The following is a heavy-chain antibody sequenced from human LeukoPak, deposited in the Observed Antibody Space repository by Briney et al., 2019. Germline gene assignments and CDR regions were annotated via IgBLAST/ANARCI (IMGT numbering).Heavy chain of an antibody. CDR1: GYTFTDYY. CDR3: ARADDSGGNSVAVY. V-gene: IGHV1-2*02. CDR2: INPNSGGT. J-gene: IGHJ4*02. D-gene: IGHD4-23*01. Sequence: SSVKVSCKASGYTFTDYYMHWVRQPPGQELEGMGWINPNSGGTNYAQKFQDRITMTRDTSISTAYMELSRLRSDDTAVYYCARADDSGGNSVAVYWGQGTLVTVSS.